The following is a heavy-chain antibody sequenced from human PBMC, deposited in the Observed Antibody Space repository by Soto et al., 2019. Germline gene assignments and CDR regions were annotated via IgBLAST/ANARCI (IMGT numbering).Heavy chain of an antibody. V-gene: IGHV1-18*01. CDR3: ARLLNYDSSGYYRYYYGMDV. J-gene: IGHJ6*02. CDR1: GYTFTSYG. CDR2: ISAYNGNT. D-gene: IGHD3-22*01. Sequence: QVRLVQSGAEVKKPGASVKVSCKASGYTFTSYGISWVRQAPGQGLEWMGWISAYNGNTNYAQKLQGRVTMTTDTSTSTAYMELRSLRSDDTAVYYCARLLNYDSSGYYRYYYGMDVWGQGTTVTVSS.